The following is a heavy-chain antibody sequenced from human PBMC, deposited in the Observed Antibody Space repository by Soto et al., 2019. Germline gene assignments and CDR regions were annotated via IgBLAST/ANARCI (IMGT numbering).Heavy chain of an antibody. CDR1: GGSISSGDYS. D-gene: IGHD4-17*01. J-gene: IGHJ5*02. V-gene: IGHV4-30-2*01. Sequence: SETLSLTCAVSGGSISSGDYSWSWLRQRPGKGLEWIGYIYHSGSTHYNPSLKSRVTISVDRSKNQFSLKLSSVTAADTAGYYWARDNYGGNTGRFDPWGKGTL. CDR3: ARDNYGGNTGRFDP. CDR2: IYHSGST.